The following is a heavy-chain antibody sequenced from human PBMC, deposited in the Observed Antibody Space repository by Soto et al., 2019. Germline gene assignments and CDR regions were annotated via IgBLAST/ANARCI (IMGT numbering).Heavy chain of an antibody. CDR1: GGTFSSYA. CDR3: ARVATTSWYYFDY. CDR2: VNPSTGNA. J-gene: IGHJ4*02. Sequence: ASVKVSCKASGGTFSSYAISWVRQAPGQGLEWMGIVNPSTGNANYAQKFQGRVTMTSDTSTTTVYMELSSLRSEDTAIYYCARVATTSWYYFDYWGQGTQVTVSS. D-gene: IGHD2-2*01. V-gene: IGHV1-46*01.